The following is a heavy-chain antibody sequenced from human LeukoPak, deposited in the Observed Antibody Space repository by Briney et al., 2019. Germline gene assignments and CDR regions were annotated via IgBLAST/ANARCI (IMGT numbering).Heavy chain of an antibody. CDR2: IEQDGSEK. Sequence: GGFLRLSCAAPGFTFSSYWMSWVRQAPGKGLEWVANIEQDGSEKYYVDSVKGRFTISRDNAKNSLYLQMASLRAEDTAVYYCARDRVTMVRGVTTTLWDYYYGMDVWGKGTTVTVSS. CDR3: ARDRVTMVRGVTTTLWDYYYGMDV. CDR1: GFTFSSYW. V-gene: IGHV3-7*03. J-gene: IGHJ6*04. D-gene: IGHD3-10*01.